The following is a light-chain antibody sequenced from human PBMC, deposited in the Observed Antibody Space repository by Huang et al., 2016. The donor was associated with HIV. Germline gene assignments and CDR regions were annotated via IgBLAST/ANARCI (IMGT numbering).Light chain of an antibody. Sequence: DIVMIQSPDSLAVSLGERATINCKSSQSVLYNSNNKNSLGWFQQKPGQPPKLLIYWASTRQSGVPDRFSGSGSGTDFTLTISSLQAEDVAVYYCQQYYTIPYTFGQGTKLEIK. CDR2: WAS. CDR3: QQYYTIPYT. J-gene: IGKJ2*01. V-gene: IGKV4-1*01. CDR1: QSVLYNSNNKNS.